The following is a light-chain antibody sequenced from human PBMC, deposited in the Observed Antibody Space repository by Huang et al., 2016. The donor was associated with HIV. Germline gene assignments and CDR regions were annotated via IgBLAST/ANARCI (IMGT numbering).Light chain of an antibody. CDR2: AAS. CDR3: QQYFTTPPWT. CDR1: QPISNS. J-gene: IGKJ2*01. Sequence: DIQMTQSPSSLSASIGDRVTITCRASQPISNSLAWYQQKPGKAPKLLLYAASRLKSGVPSRFSGSGSGTTYTLTIISLRPEDFATYYCQQYFTTPPWTFGQGTKLEIK. V-gene: IGKV1-NL1*01.